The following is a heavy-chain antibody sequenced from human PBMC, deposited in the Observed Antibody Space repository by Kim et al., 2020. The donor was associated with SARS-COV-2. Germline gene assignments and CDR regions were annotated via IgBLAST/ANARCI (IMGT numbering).Heavy chain of an antibody. CDR3: ARGLHYYDSSGYYYGRYYYYGMDV. CDR1: GGSFSGYY. Sequence: SETLSLTCAVYGGSFSGYYWSWIRQPPGKGLEWIGEINHSGSTNYNPSLKSRVTISVDTSKNQFSLKLSSVTAADTAVYYCARGLHYYDSSGYYYGRYYYYGMDVWGQGTTVTVSS. D-gene: IGHD3-22*01. CDR2: INHSGST. J-gene: IGHJ6*02. V-gene: IGHV4-34*01.